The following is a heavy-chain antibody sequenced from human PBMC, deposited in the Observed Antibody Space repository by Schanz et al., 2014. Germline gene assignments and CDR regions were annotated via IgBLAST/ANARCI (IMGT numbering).Heavy chain of an antibody. Sequence: EVQLLESGGGLVQPGGSLRLSCAASGFTFRSYAMSWVRQAPGKGLEWVSAISGSGGNTYYADSVKGRFTISRDNSKNTVYIQMNSLRAEDTAVYYCARGGPAYYFDDWGQGTLVTVSS. CDR1: GFTFRSYA. CDR2: ISGSGGNT. V-gene: IGHV3-23*01. J-gene: IGHJ4*02. CDR3: ARGGPAYYFDD.